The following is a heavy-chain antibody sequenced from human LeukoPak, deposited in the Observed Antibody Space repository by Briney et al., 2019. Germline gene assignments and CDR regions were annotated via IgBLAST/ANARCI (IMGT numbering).Heavy chain of an antibody. CDR1: GFTFSSYW. Sequence: GGSLRLSCAASGFTFSSYWMSWVRQAPGKGLEWVANVKQDGSEKYYVDSVKGRFTISRDNAKNSLYLQMNSLRAEDTAVYYCARDWRTAMAYDWGQGTLVTVSS. D-gene: IGHD5-18*01. CDR3: ARDWRTAMAYD. J-gene: IGHJ4*02. V-gene: IGHV3-7*04. CDR2: VKQDGSEK.